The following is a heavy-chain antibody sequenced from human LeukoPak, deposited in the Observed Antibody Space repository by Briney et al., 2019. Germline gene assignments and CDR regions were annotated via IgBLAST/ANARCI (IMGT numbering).Heavy chain of an antibody. J-gene: IGHJ4*02. V-gene: IGHV3-21*01. CDR1: GFTFSSYS. Sequence: GGSLRLSCAASGFTFSSYSMNWVRQAPGKGLEWVSSISSSSSYIYYADSVKGRFTISRDNAKNPLYLQMNSLRAEDTAVYYCARLAARGYYFDYWGQGTLVTVSS. CDR2: ISSSSSYI. D-gene: IGHD6-6*01. CDR3: ARLAARGYYFDY.